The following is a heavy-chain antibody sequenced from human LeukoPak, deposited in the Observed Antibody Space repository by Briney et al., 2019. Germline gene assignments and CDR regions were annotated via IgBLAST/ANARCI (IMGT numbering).Heavy chain of an antibody. Sequence: SETLSLTCTVSGGSISSYYWSWIRQPAGKGLEWIGRIYTSGSTDYNPSLKSRITMSVDTPKNQFSLKVTSMTAADTAVYYCARTSLADYWGQGTLVTVSS. J-gene: IGHJ4*02. CDR2: IYTSGST. CDR3: ARTSLADY. CDR1: GGSISSYY. V-gene: IGHV4-4*07.